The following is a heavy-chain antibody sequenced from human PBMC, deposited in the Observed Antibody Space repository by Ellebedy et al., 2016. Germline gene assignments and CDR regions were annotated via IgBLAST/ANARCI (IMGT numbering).Heavy chain of an antibody. V-gene: IGHV3-23*01. CDR3: ATTPGGYCTITSCFSPRFDS. CDR2: LSGSGGSS. J-gene: IGHJ5*01. D-gene: IGHD2-2*01. Sequence: GESLKISCSASGFTFSDYAMSWVRQAPGRGLEWVSTLSGSGGSSYSADAAKGRFTISRDNSKNTLYLQMTRLRAEDTAIYYCATTPGGYCTITSCFSPRFDSWGQGTLVTVSS. CDR1: GFTFSDYA.